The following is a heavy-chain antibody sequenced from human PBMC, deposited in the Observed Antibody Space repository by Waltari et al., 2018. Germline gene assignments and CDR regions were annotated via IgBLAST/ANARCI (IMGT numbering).Heavy chain of an antibody. J-gene: IGHJ6*02. Sequence: QITLKESGPTLVKPTQTLTLTCTFSGFSLSTSGVGVGWFRQPPGNALEWLALIYWNDDKRYSPSLKSRLTITKDTSKNQVVLTMTNMDPVDTATYYCAHSVTIFGVVYPYYYGMDVWGQGTTVTVSS. V-gene: IGHV2-5*01. CDR1: GFSLSTSGVG. D-gene: IGHD3-3*01. CDR3: AHSVTIFGVVYPYYYGMDV. CDR2: IYWNDDK.